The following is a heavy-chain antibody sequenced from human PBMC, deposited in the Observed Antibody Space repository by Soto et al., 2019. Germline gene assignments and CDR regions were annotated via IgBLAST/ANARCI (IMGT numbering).Heavy chain of an antibody. Sequence: GDSVKVSCKASGGTFSSYAISWVRHAPGQGLEWMGGIIPIFGTANYAQKFQGRVTINADKSTSTAYMELSSLRSEDTAVYYCARAPVVPAAMRYYYYGMDVWGQGSTVTVS. D-gene: IGHD2-2*01. J-gene: IGHJ6*02. CDR2: IIPIFGTA. CDR3: ARAPVVPAAMRYYYYGMDV. V-gene: IGHV1-69*06. CDR1: GGTFSSYA.